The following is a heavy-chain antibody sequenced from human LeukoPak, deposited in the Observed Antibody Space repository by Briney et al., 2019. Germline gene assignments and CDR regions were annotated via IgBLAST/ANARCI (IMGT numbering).Heavy chain of an antibody. CDR2: INPNGGGT. J-gene: IGHJ6*02. D-gene: IGHD3-22*01. Sequence: ASVKASCKASGYTFTGYYMHWVPQAPGQGLEWMEWINPNGGGTNYAPKFQGRVTMTTATSISTAYMEMSRLRSDDTAVYYCAREDYYDSSGASVFYGMDVWGQGTTVTVSS. CDR3: AREDYYDSSGASVFYGMDV. V-gene: IGHV1-2*02. CDR1: GYTFTGYY.